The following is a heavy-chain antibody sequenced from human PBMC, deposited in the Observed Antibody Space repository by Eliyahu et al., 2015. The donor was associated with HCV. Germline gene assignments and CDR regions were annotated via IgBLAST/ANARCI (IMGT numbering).Heavy chain of an antibody. J-gene: IGHJ4*02. V-gene: IGHV3-15*01. D-gene: IGHD3-3*01. Sequence: VESGGGLVKPGGSLRLSCAASGFTFSNAWMSWVRQAPGKGLEWVGRIKSKTDGGTTDYAAPVKGRFTISRDDSKNTLYLQMNSLKNRGPTVDYCTTAVLRFLEWPNQQEIFDYWGQGTLVTVSS. CDR2: IKSKTDGGTT. CDR3: TTAVLRFLEWPNQQEIFDY. CDR1: GFTFSNAW.